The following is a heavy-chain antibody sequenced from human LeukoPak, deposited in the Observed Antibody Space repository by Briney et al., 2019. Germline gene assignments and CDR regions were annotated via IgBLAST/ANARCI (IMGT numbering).Heavy chain of an antibody. CDR1: GGSISSYY. V-gene: IGHV4-59*01. CDR2: IYYSGST. CDR3: ARDRLTYYYDSSGLGMDV. J-gene: IGHJ6*02. D-gene: IGHD3-22*01. Sequence: SGTLSLTCTVSGGSISSYYWSWIRQPPGKGLEWVGYIYYSGSTNYNPSLKSRVTISVDTSKNQFSLKLSSVTAADTAVYYCARDRLTYYYDSSGLGMDVWGQGTTVTVSS.